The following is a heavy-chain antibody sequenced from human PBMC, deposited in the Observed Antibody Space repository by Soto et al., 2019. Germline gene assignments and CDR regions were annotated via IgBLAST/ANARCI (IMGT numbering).Heavy chain of an antibody. CDR1: GYTLTELS. J-gene: IGHJ5*02. D-gene: IGHD6-13*01. Sequence: QVQLVQSGAEVKKPGASVKVSCKVSGYTLTELSMHWVRQAPGKGLEWMGGFDPEDGETIYAQKFQGRVTMTEETSTDTTYMELSSLRSEDTAVYYCATVLQQLVSNDWFDPWGQGTLVTVSS. CDR3: ATVLQQLVSNDWFDP. CDR2: FDPEDGET. V-gene: IGHV1-24*01.